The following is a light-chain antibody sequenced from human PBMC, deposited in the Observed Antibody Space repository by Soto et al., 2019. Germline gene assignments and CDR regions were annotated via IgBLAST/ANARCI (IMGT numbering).Light chain of an antibody. CDR1: GSDVGGYNY. CDR3: SSYTSASTPVV. CDR2: DVS. Sequence: QSALTQPASVSGSPGQSITISCSGTGSDVGGYNYVSWYQQHPGKAPKVMIYDVSNRPSGFSNRFSGSKSGNTASLTISGLQAEDEADYYCSSYTSASTPVVFGGGTKLTVL. J-gene: IGLJ2*01. V-gene: IGLV2-14*01.